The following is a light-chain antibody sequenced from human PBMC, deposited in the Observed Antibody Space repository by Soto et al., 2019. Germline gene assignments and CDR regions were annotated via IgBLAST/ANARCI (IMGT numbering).Light chain of an antibody. CDR2: EVS. CDR1: SSDVGGYNY. Sequence: QSALTQPSSLSGSPGQSITISCTGTSSDVGGYNYVSWYQHHPGKAPKLMIYEVSNRPSGVSNRFSGSKSGNTASLTISGLQAEDEADYYCSSYTSRETRVFGTGTKVTV. CDR3: SSYTSRETRV. J-gene: IGLJ1*01. V-gene: IGLV2-14*01.